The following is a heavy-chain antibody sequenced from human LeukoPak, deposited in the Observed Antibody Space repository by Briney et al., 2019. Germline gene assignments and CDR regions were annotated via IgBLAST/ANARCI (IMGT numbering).Heavy chain of an antibody. V-gene: IGHV1-18*01. CDR1: GYTFNTYG. CDR2: ISPYNGNT. D-gene: IGHD3-22*01. CDR3: ARGPHERSGYPDD. J-gene: IGHJ4*02. Sequence: ASVKVSCKPYGYTFNTYGITWVRQAPGQGLEWMGWISPYNGNTNYAQKFQGRVTMTTDTSTSTAYMELRSLRSDDTTVYYCARGPHERSGYPDDWGQGTLVTVSS.